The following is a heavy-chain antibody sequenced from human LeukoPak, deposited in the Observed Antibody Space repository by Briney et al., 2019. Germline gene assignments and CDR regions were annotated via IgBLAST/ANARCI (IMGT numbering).Heavy chain of an antibody. V-gene: IGHV3-30*03. CDR2: ISYDGSNE. J-gene: IGHJ4*02. CDR3: ARDKPGDYYDSGVAGFDY. Sequence: GGSLRLSRAASGFTFSNYGMHWVRQAPGKGLEWVAVISYDGSNEYYADSVKGRFTLSRDNAKNSLYLHMNSLRAEDTAVYFCARDKPGDYYDSGVAGFDYWGQGTLVTVSS. CDR1: GFTFSNYG. D-gene: IGHD3-22*01.